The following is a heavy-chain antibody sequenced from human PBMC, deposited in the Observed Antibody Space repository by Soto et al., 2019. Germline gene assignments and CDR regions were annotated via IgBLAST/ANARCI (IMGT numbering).Heavy chain of an antibody. CDR2: ISYDGSNK. J-gene: IGHJ4*02. V-gene: IGHV3-30-3*01. Sequence: QVQLVESGGGVVQPGRSLRLSCAASGFTFSSYAMHWVRQAPGKGLEWVAVISYDGSNKYYADSVKGRFTISRDNSKNPLYLQMNSLRAEDTAVYYCARAHPGPLDYWGQGTLVTVSS. CDR3: ARAHPGPLDY. CDR1: GFTFSSYA.